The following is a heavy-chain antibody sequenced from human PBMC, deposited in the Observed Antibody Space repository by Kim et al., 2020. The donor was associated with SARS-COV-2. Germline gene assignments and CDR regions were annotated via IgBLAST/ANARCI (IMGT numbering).Heavy chain of an antibody. CDR3: ASHIVVPSSTYYYGMDV. J-gene: IGHJ6*02. D-gene: IGHD2-2*01. Sequence: LKSRVTISVDRSKNQFSLKLSSVTAADTAVYYCASHIVVPSSTYYYGMDVWGQGTTVTVSS. V-gene: IGHV4-30-2*01.